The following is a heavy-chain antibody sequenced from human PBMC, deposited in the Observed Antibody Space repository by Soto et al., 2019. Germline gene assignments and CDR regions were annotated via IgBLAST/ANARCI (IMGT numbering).Heavy chain of an antibody. J-gene: IGHJ4*02. D-gene: IGHD3-3*01. CDR3: ARRSDYDFWSGYYTAPFDY. CDR2: IYPGDSDT. Sequence: PGESLKISCKGSGYSFTSYWIGWVRQMPGKGPEWMGIIYPGDSDTRYSPSFQGQVTISADKSISTAYLQWSSLKASDTAMYYCARRSDYDFWSGYYTAPFDYWGQGTLVTVSS. CDR1: GYSFTSYW. V-gene: IGHV5-51*01.